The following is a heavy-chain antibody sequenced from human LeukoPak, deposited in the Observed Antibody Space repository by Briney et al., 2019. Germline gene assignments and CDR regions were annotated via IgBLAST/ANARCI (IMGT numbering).Heavy chain of an antibody. Sequence: GGPRNSPWQALGFSRGNFGLGGSGRPPGRGPECLAIINHDGSVQYYMGSVRGRFTISRDNAKNSLYLQMNSLRAEDTAIYYCARDILRVGATLYFDFWGQGTLATVSS. J-gene: IGHJ4*02. D-gene: IGHD1-26*01. V-gene: IGHV3-7*01. CDR1: GFSRGNFG. CDR3: ARDILRVGATLYFDF. CDR2: INHDGSVQ.